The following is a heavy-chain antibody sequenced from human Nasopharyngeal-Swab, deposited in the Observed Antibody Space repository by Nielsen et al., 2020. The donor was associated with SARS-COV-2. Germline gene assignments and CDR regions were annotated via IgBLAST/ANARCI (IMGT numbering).Heavy chain of an antibody. J-gene: IGHJ4*02. Sequence: GESLKISCAAFEFTFSSYSMNWVRQAPGKRLEWISYISTTGFTTFYADSVTGQFTISRDDAKNSVYLQMNSLRADDTAVYYCAREVGAGFLDHWGQGTPVTVSS. CDR2: ISTTGFTT. D-gene: IGHD6-19*01. CDR3: AREVGAGFLDH. V-gene: IGHV3-48*04. CDR1: EFTFSSYS.